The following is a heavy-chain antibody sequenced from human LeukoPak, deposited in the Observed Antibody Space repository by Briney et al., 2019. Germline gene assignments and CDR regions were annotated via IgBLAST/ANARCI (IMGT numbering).Heavy chain of an antibody. D-gene: IGHD6-13*01. CDR1: GGTISSYY. J-gene: IGHJ3*02. Sequence: SETLSLTCTAFGGTISSYYWNWIRQPPGKGLEWIGDVSYRGTTNYNPSLKRRVTISADTSKNQFSLKLSSVTAADTAVYYCARPYSSNWYDAFHIWGQGTMVTVSS. CDR2: VSYRGTT. CDR3: ARPYSSNWYDAFHI. V-gene: IGHV4-59*01.